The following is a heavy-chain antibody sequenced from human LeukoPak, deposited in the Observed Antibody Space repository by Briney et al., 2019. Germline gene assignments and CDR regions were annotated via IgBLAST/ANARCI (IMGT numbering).Heavy chain of an antibody. V-gene: IGHV1-69*13. CDR2: IIPIFGTA. J-gene: IGHJ4*02. D-gene: IGHD1-26*01. Sequence: SVEVSCKASGGTFSSYAISWVRQAPGQGLEWMGGIIPIFGTANYAQKFQGRVTITADESTSTAYMELSSLRSEDTAVYYCARARSVGATTFGFDYWGQGTLVTVSS. CDR1: GGTFSSYA. CDR3: ARARSVGATTFGFDY.